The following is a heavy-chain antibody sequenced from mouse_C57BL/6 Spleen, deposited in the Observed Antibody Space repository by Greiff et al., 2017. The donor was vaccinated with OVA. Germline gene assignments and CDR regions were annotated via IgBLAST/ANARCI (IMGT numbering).Heavy chain of an antibody. Sequence: QVQLQQPGAELVKPGASVKLSCKASGYTFTSYWMQWVKQRPGQGLEWIGEIDPSDSYTNYNQKFKGKATLTVDTSSSTAYMQLSSLTSEGSAVYYCARKFITTVVADYWGQGTTLTVSS. D-gene: IGHD1-1*01. CDR2: IDPSDSYT. CDR1: GYTFTSYW. CDR3: ARKFITTVVADY. V-gene: IGHV1-50*01. J-gene: IGHJ2*01.